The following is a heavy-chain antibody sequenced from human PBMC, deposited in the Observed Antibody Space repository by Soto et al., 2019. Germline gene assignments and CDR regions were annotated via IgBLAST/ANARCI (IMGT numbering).Heavy chain of an antibody. J-gene: IGHJ6*02. CDR1: GYTLTELS. D-gene: IGHD3-10*01. CDR3: RSTNYNPSLKSRVTISVDTSKNQFSLKLSSVTAADTAVYYCARAPSVGYYDILTGYYKYYYYYGMDV. Sequence: ASVKVSCKVSGYTLTELSMHWVRQAPGKGLEWMGGFDPEDGETIYAQKFQGRVTMTEDTSTDTAYMELSSLRSEDTAVYYSRSTNYNPSLKSRVTISVDTSKNQFSLKLSSVTAADTAVYYCARAPSVGYYDILTGYYKYYYYYGMDVWGQGTTVTVSS. V-gene: IGHV1-24*01. CDR2: FDPEDGET.